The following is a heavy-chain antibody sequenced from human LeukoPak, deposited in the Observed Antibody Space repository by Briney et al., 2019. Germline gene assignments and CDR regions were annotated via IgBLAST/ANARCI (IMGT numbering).Heavy chain of an antibody. D-gene: IGHD1-26*01. V-gene: IGHV3-33*01. CDR2: IWYDGSSN. Sequence: PGRSLRLSGAASGFTFSTYGMHWVRQAPGKGLDWVAVIWYDGSSNYFADSVKGRFTISRDISKNTLYLQMNSLRAEDTAVYYCAINQGSGFVDYFDYWGQGTLVTVSS. J-gene: IGHJ4*02. CDR3: AINQGSGFVDYFDY. CDR1: GFTFSTYG.